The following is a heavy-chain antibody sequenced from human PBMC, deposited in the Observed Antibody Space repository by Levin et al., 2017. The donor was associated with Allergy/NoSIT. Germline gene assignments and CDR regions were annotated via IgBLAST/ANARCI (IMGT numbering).Heavy chain of an antibody. CDR2: ISGSGSRT. CDR3: AKSPYDYVWGNYRSPYDY. J-gene: IGHJ4*02. CDR1: GFTFSSYA. D-gene: IGHD3-16*02. Sequence: GGSLRLSCAASGFTFSSYAASWVRQAPGKGLEWVSGISGSGSRTYYADSVKGRFTISRDHSKNTQYLQMNSLRAEDTAVYYCAKSPYDYVWGNYRSPYDYWGQGTLVTVSS. V-gene: IGHV3-23*01.